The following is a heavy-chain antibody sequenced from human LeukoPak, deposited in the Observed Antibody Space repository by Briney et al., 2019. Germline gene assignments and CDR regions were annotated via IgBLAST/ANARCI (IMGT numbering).Heavy chain of an antibody. CDR1: GGTFSSYA. V-gene: IGHV1-69*13. CDR2: IIPIFGTA. J-gene: IGHJ4*02. D-gene: IGHD3-22*01. Sequence: SVKVSCKASGGTFSSYAISWVRQAPGQGLEWMGGIIPIFGTANYAQKFQGRVTITADESTSTAYMELSSLRSEDTAVYYCARQDVYYDSSGYYYVIGFDYWGQGTLVTVSS. CDR3: ARQDVYYDSSGYYYVIGFDY.